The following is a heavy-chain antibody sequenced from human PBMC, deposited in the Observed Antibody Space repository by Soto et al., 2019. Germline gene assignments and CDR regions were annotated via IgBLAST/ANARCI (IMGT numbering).Heavy chain of an antibody. V-gene: IGHV4-34*01. D-gene: IGHD6-19*01. CDR2: INHSGST. Sequence: SETLSLTCAVYGGSFSGYYWSGIRQPPGKGLEWIGEINHSGSTNYNPSLKSRVTISVDTSKNQFSLKLSSVTAADTAVYYCARGAAVAGGYYYGMGVWGQGTTVTVSS. CDR3: ARGAAVAGGYYYGMGV. J-gene: IGHJ6*02. CDR1: GGSFSGYY.